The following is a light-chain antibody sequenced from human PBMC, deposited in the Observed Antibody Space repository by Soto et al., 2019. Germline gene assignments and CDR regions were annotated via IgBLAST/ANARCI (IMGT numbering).Light chain of an antibody. J-gene: IGKJ5*01. Sequence: LSCRASQSVSSNLAWYQQKPGQAPRLLIYGASSRATGIPDRFSGTGSETDFTLTINRLEPEDFAVYYCQQYENSPITFGQGTRLEIK. CDR1: QSVSSN. V-gene: IGKV3-20*01. CDR2: GAS. CDR3: QQYENSPIT.